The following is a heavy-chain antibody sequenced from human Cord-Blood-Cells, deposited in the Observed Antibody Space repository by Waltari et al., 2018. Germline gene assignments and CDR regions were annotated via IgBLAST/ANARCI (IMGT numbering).Heavy chain of an antibody. V-gene: IGHV4-39*02. CDR2: IYYSGST. Sequence: QLQLQESGPGLVKPSETLSLTCTVSGGSISSRSYYWGWIRQPPGKGLEWIGSIYYSGSTYYNPSLKSRVTISVDTSKNQFSLKLSSVTAADTAVYYCAREAPGTLFDYWGQGTLVTVSS. CDR1: GGSISSRSYY. D-gene: IGHD1-26*01. J-gene: IGHJ4*02. CDR3: AREAPGTLFDY.